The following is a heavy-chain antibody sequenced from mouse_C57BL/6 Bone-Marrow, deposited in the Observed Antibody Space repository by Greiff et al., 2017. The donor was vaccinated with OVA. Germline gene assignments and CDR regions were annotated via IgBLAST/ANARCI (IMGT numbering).Heavy chain of an antibody. CDR1: GYTFTSYW. CDR2: IDPSDSYT. CDR3: AREGLKYYFDY. D-gene: IGHD1-3*01. V-gene: IGHV1-69*01. J-gene: IGHJ2*01. Sequence: QVQLQQPGAELVMPAASVKLSCKASGYTFTSYWMHWVKQRPGQGLEWIGEIDPSDSYTNYNQKFKGKSTLTVDKSSSTAYMQLSSLTSEDSAVYYCAREGLKYYFDYWGQGTTLTVSS.